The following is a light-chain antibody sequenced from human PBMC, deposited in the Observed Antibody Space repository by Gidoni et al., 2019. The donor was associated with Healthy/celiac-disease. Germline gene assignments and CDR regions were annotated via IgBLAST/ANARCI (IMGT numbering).Light chain of an antibody. Sequence: IRMTQSPSSFSASTGDRVTITCRASQGISSYLAWYQQKPGKAPKLLIYAASTLQSGVPSRFSGSGSGTDFTLTISCLQSEDFATYYCQQYYSYQFTFGPGTKVDIK. V-gene: IGKV1-8*01. CDR2: AAS. CDR3: QQYYSYQFT. CDR1: QGISSY. J-gene: IGKJ3*01.